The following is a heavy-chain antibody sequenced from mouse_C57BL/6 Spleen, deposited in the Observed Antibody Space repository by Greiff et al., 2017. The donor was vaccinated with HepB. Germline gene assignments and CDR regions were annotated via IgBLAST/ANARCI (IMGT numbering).Heavy chain of an antibody. Sequence: VQLQQSGPELVKPGASVKIPCKASGYTFTDYNMDWVKQSHGKSLEWIGDINPNNGGTIYNQKFKGKATLTVDKSSSTAYMELRSLTSEDTAVYYCARPGANYYGYYFDYWGQGTTLTVSS. CDR2: INPNNGGT. V-gene: IGHV1-18*01. D-gene: IGHD1-1*01. CDR1: GYTFTDYN. CDR3: ARPGANYYGYYFDY. J-gene: IGHJ2*01.